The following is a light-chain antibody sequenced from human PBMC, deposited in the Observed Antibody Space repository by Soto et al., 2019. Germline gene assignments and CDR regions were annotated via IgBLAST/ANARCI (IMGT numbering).Light chain of an antibody. CDR3: QSYDNSLNGHYV. V-gene: IGLV1-40*01. CDR2: ANI. Sequence: QSVLTQPPSVSGAPGQSVTISCTGSSSNIGAYYDVHWYQQLPGTAPRLLIYANINRPSGVPDRFSASKSGTSASLAITGLQAEDEGDYYCQSYDNSLNGHYVFGTGTKVTVL. J-gene: IGLJ1*01. CDR1: SSNIGAYYD.